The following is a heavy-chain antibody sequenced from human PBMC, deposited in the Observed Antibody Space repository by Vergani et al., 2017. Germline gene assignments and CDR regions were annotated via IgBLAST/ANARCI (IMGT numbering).Heavy chain of an antibody. CDR2: ISGSGGST. Sequence: EVQLLESGGGLVQPGGSLRLSCAASGFTFSSYAMSWVRQAPGKGLEWVSAISGSGGSTYYADSVKGRFTISRDNSKNTLYLQMDSLRAEDTAVYYCANIGVEVATISDYWGQGTLVTVSS. D-gene: IGHD5-24*01. J-gene: IGHJ4*02. CDR3: ANIGVEVATISDY. CDR1: GFTFSSYA. V-gene: IGHV3-23*01.